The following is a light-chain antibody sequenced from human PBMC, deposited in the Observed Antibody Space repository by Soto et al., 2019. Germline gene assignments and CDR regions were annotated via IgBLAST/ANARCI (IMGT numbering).Light chain of an antibody. CDR2: DVT. J-gene: IGLJ2*01. Sequence: QSALTQPASVSGSPGQSITISCTGTSSDVGGYNYVSWYQQHPGKAPKLMIYDVTNRPSGVSNRLSGSKSGNTASLTISGLQAEDDADYYCSSYTSSSTSVFGGGTKLTVL. CDR1: SSDVGGYNY. V-gene: IGLV2-14*03. CDR3: SSYTSSSTSV.